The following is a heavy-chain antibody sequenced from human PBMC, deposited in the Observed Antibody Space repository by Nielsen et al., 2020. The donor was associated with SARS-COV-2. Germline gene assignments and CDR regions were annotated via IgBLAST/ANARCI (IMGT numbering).Heavy chain of an antibody. CDR3: ASGTTVPTPFHY. V-gene: IGHV3-11*03. J-gene: IGHJ4*02. D-gene: IGHD4-11*01. CDR2: ISSSSSYT. CDR1: GFTFSDYY. Sequence: GESLKIYCAASGFTFSDYYMSWIRQAPGKGLEWVSYISSSSSYTNYADSVKGRFTISRDNAKNSLYLQMNSLRAEDTAVYYCASGTTVPTPFHYWGQGTLVTVSS.